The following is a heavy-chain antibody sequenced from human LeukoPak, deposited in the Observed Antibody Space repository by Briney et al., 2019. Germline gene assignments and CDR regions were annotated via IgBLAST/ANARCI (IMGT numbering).Heavy chain of an antibody. J-gene: IGHJ3*02. V-gene: IGHV4-30-4*01. CDR2: IYYSGST. CDR1: GGSISSGDYY. Sequence: KPSETLSLTCTVSGGSISSGDYYWSWIRQPPGKGLEWIGYIYYSGSTYYNPSLKSRVTISVDTSKSQFSLKLSSVTAADTAVYYCARDPYDSSGYYSQGYAFDIWGQGTMVTVSS. D-gene: IGHD3-22*01. CDR3: ARDPYDSSGYYSQGYAFDI.